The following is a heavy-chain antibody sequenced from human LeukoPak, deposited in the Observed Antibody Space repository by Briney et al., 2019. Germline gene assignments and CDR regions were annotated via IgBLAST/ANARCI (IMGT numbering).Heavy chain of an antibody. Sequence: GASVKVSCKASGYSFTSYWIGWVRQMPGKGLEWMGIIYPGDSDTRYSPSFQGQVTISADKSISTAYLQWSSLKASDTAMYYCARRMTANYFDYWGQGTLVTVSS. D-gene: IGHD5-18*01. CDR1: GYSFTSYW. V-gene: IGHV5-51*01. CDR3: ARRMTANYFDY. J-gene: IGHJ4*02. CDR2: IYPGDSDT.